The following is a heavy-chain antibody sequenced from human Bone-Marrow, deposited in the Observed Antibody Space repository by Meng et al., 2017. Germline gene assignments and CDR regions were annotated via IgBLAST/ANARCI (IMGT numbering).Heavy chain of an antibody. CDR1: GFSFSDYY. CDR3: ARDWLGQGVDY. Sequence: VQLVESGGGLVRPGGCLRLSCAASGFSFSDYYMSWIRQAPGKGLEWVSYISSSGTTTYYTDSTKGRFTISRDNAKNSLYLQMNSLRAEDTAMYYCARDWLGQGVDYWGQGTLVTVSS. CDR2: ISSSGTTT. D-gene: IGHD6-19*01. J-gene: IGHJ4*02. V-gene: IGHV3-11*01.